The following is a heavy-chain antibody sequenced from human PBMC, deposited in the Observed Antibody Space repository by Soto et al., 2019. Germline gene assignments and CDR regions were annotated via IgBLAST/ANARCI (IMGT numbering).Heavy chain of an antibody. Sequence: GGSLRLSCAASVFTFSSYTMHWVRHSPGKWLEWVAVITYNGNEYYTDSVRGRFTISRDSSRTTVYLQMNSLRPGDTALYYCARELMPAAGSGPFYAMHVWGQGTTVTVSS. D-gene: IGHD6-13*01. CDR2: ITYNGNE. J-gene: IGHJ6*02. CDR3: ARELMPAAGSGPFYAMHV. CDR1: VFTFSSYT. V-gene: IGHV3-30*04.